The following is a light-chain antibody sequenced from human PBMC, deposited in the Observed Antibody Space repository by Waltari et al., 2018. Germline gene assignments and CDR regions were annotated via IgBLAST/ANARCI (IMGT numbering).Light chain of an antibody. J-gene: IGKJ5*01. CDR1: QSLVYTDGISS. CDR3: MQATHWPVT. Sequence: VGLTQSPLSLPVPLGQPASISRRSSQSLVYTDGISSLNWFHQRPGQAPRRLIYKVSNRDSGVPDRFSGSGSGTDFTLMISSVEADDVGVYFCMQATHWPVTFGQGTRLEIK. CDR2: KVS. V-gene: IGKV2-30*01.